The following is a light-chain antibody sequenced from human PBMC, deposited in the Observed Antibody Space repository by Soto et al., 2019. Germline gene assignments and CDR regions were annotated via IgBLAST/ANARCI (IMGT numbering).Light chain of an antibody. V-gene: IGKV1-39*01. J-gene: IGKJ2*01. CDR1: SISNY. CDR3: QQCYSTPYT. Sequence: SISNYLNWYQQTPGKAPKRLIYGESSLQSGVPSRFSGSGSGTDFTLTISSLQPEDFATYYCQQCYSTPYTFGQGTKVDIK. CDR2: GES.